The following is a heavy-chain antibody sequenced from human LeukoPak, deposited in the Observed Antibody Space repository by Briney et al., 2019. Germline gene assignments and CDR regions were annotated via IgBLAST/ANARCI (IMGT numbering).Heavy chain of an antibody. J-gene: IGHJ4*02. D-gene: IGHD5-24*01. CDR1: GYTFTSYD. CDR2: IIPIFGTA. Sequence: GASVKVSCKASGYTFTSYDISWVRQAPGQGPEWMGGIIPIFGTANYAQKFQGRVTITADESTSTAYMELSSLRSEDTAVYYCATDGYNRNYWGQGTLVTVSS. V-gene: IGHV1-69*13. CDR3: ATDGYNRNY.